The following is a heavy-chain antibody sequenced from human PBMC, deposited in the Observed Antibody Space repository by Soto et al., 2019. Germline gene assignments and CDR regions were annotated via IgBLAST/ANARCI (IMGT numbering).Heavy chain of an antibody. V-gene: IGHV1-69*06. CDR2: IIPVTETP. J-gene: IGHJ5*02. CDR1: GGTFISHA. D-gene: IGHD3-10*01. Sequence: QVQLVQSGAEVKKPGSSVRVSCKVSGGTFISHAINWLRQAPGQGLEWMGVIIPVTETPNNAEKFQGRVTITADKATTTVYMELSSLTFDDTAVYSCARGNKGPGHYGPGSQGWYGPWGQGTLVTVSS. CDR3: ARGNKGPGHYGPGSQGWYGP.